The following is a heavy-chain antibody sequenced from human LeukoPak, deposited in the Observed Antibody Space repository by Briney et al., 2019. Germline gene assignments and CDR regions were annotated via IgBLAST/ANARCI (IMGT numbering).Heavy chain of an antibody. CDR1: GGSFSGYY. Sequence: PSETLSLTCAVYGGSFSGYYWSWIRQPPGKGLEWIGEINHSGSTNYNPSLKSRVTISVDTSKNQFSLKLSSVTAADTAVYYCARNPSTGDSPDYWGQGTLVTVSS. J-gene: IGHJ4*02. CDR2: INHSGST. D-gene: IGHD7-27*01. CDR3: ARNPSTGDSPDY. V-gene: IGHV4-34*01.